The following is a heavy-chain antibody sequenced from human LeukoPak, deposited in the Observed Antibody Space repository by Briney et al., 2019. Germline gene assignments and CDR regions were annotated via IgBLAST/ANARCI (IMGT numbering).Heavy chain of an antibody. CDR1: GGSISSGDYY. J-gene: IGHJ3*02. V-gene: IGHV4-30-4*01. CDR2: IYYSGST. Sequence: PSQTLSLTCTVSGGSISSGDYYWSWIRQPPGKGLEWIGYIYYSGSTYYNPSLKSRVTISVDTSKNQSSLKLSSVTAADTAVYYCARESYYDSSGYYYLVVAFDIWGQGTMVTVSS. CDR3: ARESYYDSSGYYYLVVAFDI. D-gene: IGHD3-22*01.